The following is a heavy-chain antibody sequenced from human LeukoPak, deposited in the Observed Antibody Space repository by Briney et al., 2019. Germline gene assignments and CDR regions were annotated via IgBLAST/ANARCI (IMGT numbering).Heavy chain of an antibody. CDR1: GFTFSSYA. CDR3: AKDGPGYSSSWYYFDY. J-gene: IGHJ4*02. V-gene: IGHV3-23*01. D-gene: IGHD6-13*01. CDR2: ISGSGGST. Sequence: GGSLRLSCAASGFTFSSYAMSWVRQAPGKGLEWVSAISGSGGSTYYADSVKGRFTISRDNSKNTLYLQMNSLRAEDTAVCYCAKDGPGYSSSWYYFDYWGQGTLVTVSS.